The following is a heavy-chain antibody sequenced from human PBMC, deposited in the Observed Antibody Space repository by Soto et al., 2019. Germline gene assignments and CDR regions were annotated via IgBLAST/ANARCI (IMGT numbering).Heavy chain of an antibody. D-gene: IGHD6-6*01. J-gene: IGHJ4*02. Sequence: QVPLVQSGAEVKKPGSSVKVSCKASEGTFSSYAISWVRQAPGQGLEWMGGINPIFGTANYAQKFQGRVTITADESTSTAYMELSSLRAEDTAVYYCATYSSSSDYYCDSWGQGTLVTVSS. V-gene: IGHV1-69*01. CDR2: INPIFGTA. CDR1: EGTFSSYA. CDR3: ATYSSSSDYYCDS.